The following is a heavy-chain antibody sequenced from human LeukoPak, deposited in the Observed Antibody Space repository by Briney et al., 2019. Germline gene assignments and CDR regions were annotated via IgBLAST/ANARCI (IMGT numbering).Heavy chain of an antibody. V-gene: IGHV1-8*03. Sequence: ASVKVSCKTSGYTFTNYDINWVRQATGQGLEWMGWINPKSGRTGYAQKFQGRVTFTRNTSISTAYMELNNLRSDDTAVYYCARHPRQQLTRPYSSGWFTAGDRFDYWGQGTLVTVSS. CDR3: ARHPRQQLTRPYSSGWFTAGDRFDY. CDR2: INPKSGRT. CDR1: GYTFTNYD. D-gene: IGHD6-19*01. J-gene: IGHJ4*02.